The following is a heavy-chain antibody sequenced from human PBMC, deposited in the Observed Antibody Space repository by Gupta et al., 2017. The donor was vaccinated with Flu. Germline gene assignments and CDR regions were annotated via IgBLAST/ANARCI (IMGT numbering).Heavy chain of an antibody. Sequence: EVHVVESGVHLVQPGGFRGGLWAASGFLFSGSHMNWVRQAPGKGLEWVAYIGSGGNVDNADSVKGRFTISRDNAKNSLYLEMNSLRDEDTALYYCVRDHDWAFTNWGQGTLVTVSS. V-gene: IGHV3-48*02. CDR3: VRDHDWAFTN. CDR2: IGSGGNV. CDR1: GFLFSGSH. D-gene: IGHD3-9*01. J-gene: IGHJ4*02.